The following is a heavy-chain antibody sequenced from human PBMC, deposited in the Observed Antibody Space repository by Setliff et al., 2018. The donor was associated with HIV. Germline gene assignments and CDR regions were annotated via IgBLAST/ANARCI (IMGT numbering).Heavy chain of an antibody. CDR2: VYYSGST. CDR1: GGSMSGLY. CDR3: ARVTAAPGYYPED. J-gene: IGHJ4*02. D-gene: IGHD6-13*01. V-gene: IGHV4-59*11. Sequence: PSETLSLTCTVSGGSMSGLYWSWMRQRPGRGLEWIGYVYYSGSTKYNPSLQSRVTISIDTSKSQFSLSLSSVTAADSALYYCARVTAAPGYYPEDWGQGTLVTVSS.